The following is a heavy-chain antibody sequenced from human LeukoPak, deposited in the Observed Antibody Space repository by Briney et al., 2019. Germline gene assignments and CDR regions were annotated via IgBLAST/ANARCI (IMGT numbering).Heavy chain of an antibody. Sequence: KPSETLSLTCTVSGGSISGYSWTWIRQPPGQGLEWIGYFHNSRTNSYNPSLTGRVTISVDTAMDQISLKLNSVTAADTAVYYCARGHLGLSPWGQGTLVTVSS. CDR2: FHNSRTN. V-gene: IGHV4-59*01. J-gene: IGHJ5*02. D-gene: IGHD3-10*01. CDR3: ARGHLGLSP. CDR1: GGSISGYS.